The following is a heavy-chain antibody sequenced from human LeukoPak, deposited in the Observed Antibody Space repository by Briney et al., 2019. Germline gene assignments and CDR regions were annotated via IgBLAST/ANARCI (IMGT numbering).Heavy chain of an antibody. CDR3: ASPMELAGEEPVGY. Sequence: GGSLRLSCAASGFTFNNYSMHWVRQAPGKGLEWVSFITYNGSTTYYADSVKGRFTISRDNSKNTLYLHMNRLRAEDPAVYYCASPMELAGEEPVGYWGQGTLVTVSS. CDR2: ITYNGSTT. D-gene: IGHD3-16*01. V-gene: IGHV3-30*12. J-gene: IGHJ4*02. CDR1: GFTFNNYS.